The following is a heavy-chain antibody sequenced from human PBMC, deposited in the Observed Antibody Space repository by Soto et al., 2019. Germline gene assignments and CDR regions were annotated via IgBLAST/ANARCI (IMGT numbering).Heavy chain of an antibody. Sequence: GASVKVSCKASGYTFTGYYMHWVRQAPGQGLEWMGWINPNSGGTNYAQKFQGRVTMTRDTSISAAYMELSRLRSDDTAVYYCARDAGSGYCNGWFDPWGQGARVTVSS. CDR1: GYTFTGYY. V-gene: IGHV1-2*02. CDR2: INPNSGGT. J-gene: IGHJ5*01. D-gene: IGHD3-22*01. CDR3: ARDAGSGYCNGWFDP.